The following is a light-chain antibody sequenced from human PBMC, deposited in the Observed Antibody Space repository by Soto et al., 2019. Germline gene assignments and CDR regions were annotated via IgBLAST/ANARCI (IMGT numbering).Light chain of an antibody. CDR2: VNS. CDR1: SSNIGAGYD. CDR3: QSYDSSLSVV. J-gene: IGLJ2*01. Sequence: QSVLTQPPSVSGAPGHRVTISCTGSSSNIGAGYDVHWYQQLPGTAPKRLIYVNSNRPSGVPDRFSGSKSGTSASLAITGLQAEDEADYYCQSYDSSLSVVFGGGTKLTVL. V-gene: IGLV1-40*01.